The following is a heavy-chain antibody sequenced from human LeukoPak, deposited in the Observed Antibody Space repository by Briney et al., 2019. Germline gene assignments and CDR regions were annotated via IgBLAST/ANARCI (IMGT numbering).Heavy chain of an antibody. CDR3: VIQVGAHNWFDP. V-gene: IGHV1-24*01. CDR1: GYTLTELS. CDR2: FDPEDGET. J-gene: IGHJ5*02. D-gene: IGHD1-26*01. Sequence: ASVKVSCKVSGYTLTELSMHWVRQAPGKGLEWMGGFDPEDGETIYAQKFQGRVTMTEDTSTDTAYMELSSLRSEDTAVYYCVIQVGAHNWFDPWGQGTLVTVSS.